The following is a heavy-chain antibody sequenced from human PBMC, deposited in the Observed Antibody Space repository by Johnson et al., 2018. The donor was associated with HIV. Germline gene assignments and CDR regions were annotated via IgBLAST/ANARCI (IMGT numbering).Heavy chain of an antibody. D-gene: IGHD1-26*01. J-gene: IGHJ3*02. Sequence: EVQLVESGGGLVQPGGSLRLSCAASGFTFSNVWMTWVRQAPGKGLEWVGRIKRKIEGETTDYAAPVKGRFTISRDDSKNTLFLQMNSLKTEDTALYYCTAHYRNAFDIWGQGTMVTVSS. V-gene: IGHV3-15*01. CDR1: GFTFSNVW. CDR3: TAHYRNAFDI. CDR2: IKRKIEGETT.